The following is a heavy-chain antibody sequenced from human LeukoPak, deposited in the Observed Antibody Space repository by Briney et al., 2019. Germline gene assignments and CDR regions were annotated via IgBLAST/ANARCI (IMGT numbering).Heavy chain of an antibody. J-gene: IGHJ4*02. Sequence: ASVKVSCKTSGYTFTNYPIIWVRQAPGQGLGCMGWINTNTGNPIFVQGFTGRFVFSLDTSVSAAYQQISSLKAEDTAVYYCARGGYSRGQGSPFDYWGQGTLVTVSS. D-gene: IGHD6-19*01. V-gene: IGHV7-4-1*02. CDR1: GYTFTNYP. CDR3: ARGGYSRGQGSPFDY. CDR2: INTNTGNP.